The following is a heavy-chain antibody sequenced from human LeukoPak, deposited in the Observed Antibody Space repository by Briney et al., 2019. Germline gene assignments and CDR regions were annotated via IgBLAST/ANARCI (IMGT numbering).Heavy chain of an antibody. CDR2: ISWNSGRI. CDR1: GFTFDDYA. V-gene: IGHV3-9*03. D-gene: IGHD6-19*01. J-gene: IGHJ3*02. Sequence: AGGSLRLSCAASGFTFDDYAMHWVRQAPGKGLEWVSGISWNSGRIGYASSVKGRFTISRDNAKNSLYLQMNSLRAEDMALYYCAKSRSVAGHGGHAFDIWGQGTMVTVSS. CDR3: AKSRSVAGHGGHAFDI.